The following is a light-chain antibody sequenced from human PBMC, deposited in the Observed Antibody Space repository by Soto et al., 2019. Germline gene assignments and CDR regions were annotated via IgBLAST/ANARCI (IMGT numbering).Light chain of an antibody. CDR2: SNN. CDR1: SSNIGRNT. CDR3: AAWDDSLNGHVV. V-gene: IGLV1-44*01. J-gene: IGLJ2*01. Sequence: QSVLTQPPSASGTPGQRVTISCSGSSSNIGRNTVNWYQQLPGTAPKLLIHSNNQRPSGVPDRFSGSKSGTSASLAISGLQSEDEAHNYCAAWDDSLNGHVVFGGGTKVTVL.